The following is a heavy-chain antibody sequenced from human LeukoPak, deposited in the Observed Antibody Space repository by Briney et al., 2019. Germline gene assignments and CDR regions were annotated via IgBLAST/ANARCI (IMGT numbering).Heavy chain of an antibody. V-gene: IGHV1-2*02. CDR1: GYTFTGYY. J-gene: IGHJ6*02. D-gene: IGHD3-10*01. Sequence: ASVKVSCKASGYTFTGYYMHWVRQAPGQGLEWMGWINPNSGGTNYAQKFQGRVTMTWDTSASTTYMELSRLRSDDTAVYYCVRGSGSYGLVVWGRGTTVTVSS. CDR2: INPNSGGT. CDR3: VRGSGSYGLVV.